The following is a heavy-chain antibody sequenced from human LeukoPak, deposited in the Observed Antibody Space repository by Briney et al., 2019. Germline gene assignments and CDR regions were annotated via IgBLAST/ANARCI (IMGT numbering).Heavy chain of an antibody. CDR3: ARGRRDIVVVPAPTPPDY. V-gene: IGHV4-38-2*01. J-gene: IGHJ4*02. CDR1: GYSISSGYY. D-gene: IGHD2-2*02. Sequence: SETLSLTCAVSGYSISSGYYWGWIRQPPGKGLEWIGSTYHSGSTYYNPSLKSRVTISVDTSKNQFSLKLSSVTAADTAVYYCARGRRDIVVVPAPTPPDYWGQGTLVTVSS. CDR2: TYHSGST.